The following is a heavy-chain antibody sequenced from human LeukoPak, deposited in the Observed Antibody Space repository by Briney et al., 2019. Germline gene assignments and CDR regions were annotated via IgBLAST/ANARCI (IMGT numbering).Heavy chain of an antibody. Sequence: ASVKVSCKASGYTFNTYGISWVRQAPGQGLEWMGWINPNSGGTNYAQKFQGRVTMTRDTSISTAYMELSRLRSDDTAVYYCARAPRWLRYTSNNIQLWFDPWGQGTLVTVSS. CDR1: GYTFNTYG. CDR3: ARAPRWLRYTSNNIQLWFDP. CDR2: INPNSGGT. V-gene: IGHV1-2*02. D-gene: IGHD5-12*01. J-gene: IGHJ5*02.